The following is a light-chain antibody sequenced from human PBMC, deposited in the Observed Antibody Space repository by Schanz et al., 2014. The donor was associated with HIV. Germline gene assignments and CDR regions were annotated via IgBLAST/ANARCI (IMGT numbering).Light chain of an antibody. J-gene: IGKJ4*01. CDR3: QQYNDWPLT. Sequence: EIVLTQSPGTLSLSPGERATLSCRASQSVSSNYLAWYQHKPGQAPRVLLYGASSRATGVPDRFSGSGSGTEFTLAISSLQSEDFAVYYCQQYNDWPLTFGGGAKVEIK. CDR2: GAS. CDR1: QSVSSN. V-gene: IGKV3D-15*01.